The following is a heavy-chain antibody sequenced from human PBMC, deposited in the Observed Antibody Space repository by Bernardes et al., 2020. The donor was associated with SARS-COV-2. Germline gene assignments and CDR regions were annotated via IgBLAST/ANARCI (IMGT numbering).Heavy chain of an antibody. CDR1: GYTLTELS. CDR2: FDPEDGET. V-gene: IGHV1-24*01. J-gene: IGHJ6*02. Sequence: ASVKVSCKVSGYTLTELSMHWVRQAPGKGLEWMGGFDPEDGETIYAQKFQGRVTMTEDTSTDTAYMELSSLRSEDTAVYYCATAVAMGYSDDSRPYYYYGMDVWGQGTTVTGSS. D-gene: IGHD5-18*01. CDR3: ATAVAMGYSDDSRPYYYYGMDV.